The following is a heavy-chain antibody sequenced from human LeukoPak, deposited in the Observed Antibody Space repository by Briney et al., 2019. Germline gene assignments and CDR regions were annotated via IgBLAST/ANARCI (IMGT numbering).Heavy chain of an antibody. CDR2: ISGRGDNT. D-gene: IGHD5-24*01. CDR3: ARSPMATGSWYFDL. J-gene: IGHJ2*01. V-gene: IGHV3-23*01. Sequence: GGSLRLSCAASGFTFSTCVMTWVRRTPGKGLEWVSSISGRGDNTYYADSVEGRFTISRDNSKNTLDLQMSNLRAEDTAVYLCARSPMATGSWYFDLWGRGTLVTVSS. CDR1: GFTFSTCV.